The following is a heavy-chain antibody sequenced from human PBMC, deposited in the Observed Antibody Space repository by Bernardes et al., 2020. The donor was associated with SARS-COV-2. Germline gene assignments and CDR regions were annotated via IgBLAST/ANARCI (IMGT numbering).Heavy chain of an antibody. D-gene: IGHD2-15*01. CDR2: LSPSSTTI. V-gene: IGHV3-48*02. Sequence: GGSLRLSCAASGFTFSSFSMNWVRQAPGKGLEWVSYLSPSSTTILYADSVKGRFTVSRDNAKNSLYLQMNSLRDEDTAVYYCASLHCSGGSCYQTVFWGQGTLVTVSS. CDR3: ASLHCSGGSCYQTVF. CDR1: GFTFSSFS. J-gene: IGHJ4*02.